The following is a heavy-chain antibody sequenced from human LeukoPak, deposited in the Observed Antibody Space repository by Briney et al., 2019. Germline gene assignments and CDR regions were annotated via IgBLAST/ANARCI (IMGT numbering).Heavy chain of an antibody. V-gene: IGHV3-21*04. J-gene: IGHJ4*02. CDR3: AKVPRFYCSGGSCYTFDY. CDR1: GFTFSRYT. D-gene: IGHD2-15*01. CDR2: ITSSSSSYI. Sequence: GGSLRLSCAASGFTFSRYTMNWVRQAPGKGLEWVSSITSSSSSYIYYADSVKGQFTISRDNAKNSLYLQMNSLRAEDTAVYYCAKVPRFYCSGGSCYTFDYWGQGTLVTVSS.